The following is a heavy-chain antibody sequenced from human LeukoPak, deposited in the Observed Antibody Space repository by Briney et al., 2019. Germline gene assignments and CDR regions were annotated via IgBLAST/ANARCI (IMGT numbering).Heavy chain of an antibody. J-gene: IGHJ3*02. CDR2: IYYSGST. CDR3: ARDEPGPGDAFDI. V-gene: IGHV4-31*11. CDR1: GGSICSGGYY. Sequence: PSEALSLTCAVSGGSICSGGYYRSWIRQHPGKGLEWIGYIYYSGSTYYNPSLKSRVTISVDTSKNQFSLKLSSVTAADTAVYYCARDEPGPGDAFDIWGQGTMVTVSS. D-gene: IGHD1-14*01.